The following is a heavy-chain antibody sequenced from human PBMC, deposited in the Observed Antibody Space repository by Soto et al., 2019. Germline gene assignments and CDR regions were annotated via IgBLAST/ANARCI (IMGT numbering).Heavy chain of an antibody. CDR2: INFQGTT. Sequence: PSETLSLTCDVRGDPLTGYSWSWLRQPPGKGLEWIGEINFQGTTNYHPSLRTRVSMSVDTSKSQISLNMSSVTAADTALYFCARKLEGSVRLVEWFSYMRFDPWGPGTLVTVSS. J-gene: IGHJ5*02. CDR3: ARKLEGSVRLVEWFSYMRFDP. V-gene: IGHV4-34*01. CDR1: GDPLTGYS. D-gene: IGHD3-3*01.